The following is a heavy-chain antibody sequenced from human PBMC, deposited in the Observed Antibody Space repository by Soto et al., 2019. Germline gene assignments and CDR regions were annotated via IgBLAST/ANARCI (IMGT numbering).Heavy chain of an antibody. Sequence: SETLSLTCTVSAGSISSYYWSWIRQPPGKGLDGTGYIYYSGSTNYNPSLKSRVTISVDTSKNPFSLKLSSLTAADTAVYYCARDRSTADTDYYYGMDVWGQGTTVTVSS. CDR1: AGSISSYY. J-gene: IGHJ6*02. CDR3: ARDRSTADTDYYYGMDV. V-gene: IGHV4-59*01. D-gene: IGHD3-9*01. CDR2: IYYSGST.